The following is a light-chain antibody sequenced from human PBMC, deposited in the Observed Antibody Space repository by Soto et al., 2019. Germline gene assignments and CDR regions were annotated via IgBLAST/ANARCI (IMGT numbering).Light chain of an antibody. J-gene: IGKJ4*01. CDR1: QGINTY. V-gene: IGKV1-9*01. CDR3: QQLNNYPLT. CDR2: AAS. Sequence: DIQLTQSPSFLSASVGDRVTITCRASQGINTYLAWYQQRPGEAPTLLIYAASTLQSGVPSRFSGSGSGTAFTLTISSLQPEDFATYYCQQLNNYPLTFGGGTKVDIK.